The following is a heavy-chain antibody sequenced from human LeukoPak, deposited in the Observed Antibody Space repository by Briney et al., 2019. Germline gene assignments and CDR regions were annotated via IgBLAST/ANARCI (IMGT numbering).Heavy chain of an antibody. V-gene: IGHV4-4*07. CDR1: GGSISSYY. D-gene: IGHD2-15*01. Sequence: SETLSLTCTVSGGSISSYYWSWIRQPTGKGLEWIGRIYTSGSTNYNPSLKSRVTISVDTSKNQFSLKLSSVTAADTAVYYCARHMCSGGSCYLDYYYGMDVWGQGTTVTVSS. CDR3: ARHMCSGGSCYLDYYYGMDV. CDR2: IYTSGST. J-gene: IGHJ6*02.